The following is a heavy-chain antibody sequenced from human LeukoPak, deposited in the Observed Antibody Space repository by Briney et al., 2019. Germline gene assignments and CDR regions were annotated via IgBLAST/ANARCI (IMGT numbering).Heavy chain of an antibody. CDR2: IRYDGSNK. CDR3: ARGGKTVTTYFDY. CDR1: GFTFSSYA. D-gene: IGHD4-17*01. J-gene: IGHJ4*02. V-gene: IGHV3-30*02. Sequence: GGSLRLSCAASGFTFSSYAMSWVRQAPGKGLEWVAFIRYDGSNKYYADSVKGRFTISRDNSKNTLYLQMNSLRAEDTAVYYCARGGKTVTTYFDYWGQGTLVTVSS.